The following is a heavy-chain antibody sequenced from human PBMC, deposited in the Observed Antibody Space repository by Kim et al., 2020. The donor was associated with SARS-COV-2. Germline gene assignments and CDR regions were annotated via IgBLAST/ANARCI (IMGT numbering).Heavy chain of an antibody. V-gene: IGHV3-23*01. Sequence: GGSLRLSCAASGFTFSSYAMSWVRQAPGKGLEWVSAISGSGGSTYYADSVKGRFTISRDNSKNTLNLQMNSLRAEDTAVYYCAKDRDGLLWFGDLNIDSAYWGQRALVADSS. CDR1: GFTFSSYA. CDR3: AKDRDGLLWFGDLNIDSAY. J-gene: IGHJ4*02. D-gene: IGHD3-10*01. CDR2: ISGSGGST.